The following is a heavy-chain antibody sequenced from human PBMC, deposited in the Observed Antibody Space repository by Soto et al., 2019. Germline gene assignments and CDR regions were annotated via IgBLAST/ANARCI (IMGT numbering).Heavy chain of an antibody. CDR2: ISSSGSTI. CDR1: GFTFSDYY. J-gene: IGHJ3*02. D-gene: IGHD3-9*01. Sequence: PGGSLRLSCAASGFTFSDYYMSWIRQAPGKGLEWVSYISSSGSTIYYADSVKGRFTISRDNAKNSLYLQMNSLRAEDTAVYYCARDYLLRYFDWPQRADAFAIWGQGTMVTVSS. CDR3: ARDYLLRYFDWPQRADAFAI. V-gene: IGHV3-11*01.